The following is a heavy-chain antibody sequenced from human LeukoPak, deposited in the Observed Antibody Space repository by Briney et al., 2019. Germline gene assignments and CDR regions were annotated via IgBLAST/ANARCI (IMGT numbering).Heavy chain of an antibody. CDR1: RFTFTRHD. J-gene: IGHJ5*02. CDR3: TKALGSHGSGKGNWFGP. Sequence: GRSLRLSCAASRFTFTRHDMHWVRQAPGKGLEWVASISYDGTSEIYADSVKGRFTISRDNSQFMLYLQMTGLRVEDTALYFCTKALGSHGSGKGNWFGPWGQGTQVTVSS. CDR2: ISYDGTSE. V-gene: IGHV3-30*04. D-gene: IGHD3-10*01.